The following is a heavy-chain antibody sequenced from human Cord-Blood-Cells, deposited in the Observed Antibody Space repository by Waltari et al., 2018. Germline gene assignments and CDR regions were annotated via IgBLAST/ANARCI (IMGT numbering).Heavy chain of an antibody. J-gene: IGHJ3*02. D-gene: IGHD4-17*01. CDR2: VDPEDGAT. CDR3: ATSAPDGVAI. CDR1: GYTLTELS. Sequence: QVQLVQSGAEVKKPGASVKVSCKVSGYTLTELSMHWVRPAPGKGLEWMGGVDPEDGATVYAHEFQGRGTMTGDTPTGTAYMELSSLRSEDAAGYYCATSAPDGVAIWGQGTMVTVSS. V-gene: IGHV1-24*01.